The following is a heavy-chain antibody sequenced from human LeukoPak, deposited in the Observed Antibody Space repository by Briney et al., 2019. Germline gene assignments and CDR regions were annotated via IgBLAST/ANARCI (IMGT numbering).Heavy chain of an antibody. J-gene: IGHJ4*02. CDR3: AGTIYDILTGYYGYFDY. CDR2: IYTSGST. D-gene: IGHD3-9*01. CDR1: GGSISGYY. V-gene: IGHV4-4*07. Sequence: SETLSLTCSVPGGSISGYYWSWIRQPAGKGLRWSGRIYTSGSTNYNPSLNSRVTMSVDTSKHQFSLKLSSVTAADTAVYYCAGTIYDILTGYYGYFDYWGQGTLVTVSA.